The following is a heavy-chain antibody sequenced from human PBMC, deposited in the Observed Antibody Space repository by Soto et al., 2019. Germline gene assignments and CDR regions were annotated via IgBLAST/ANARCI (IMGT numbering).Heavy chain of an antibody. J-gene: IGHJ1*01. CDR1: GGSISINNYY. Sequence: QLQLQESGPGLVKPSETLSLTCTVSGGSISINNYYWGWIRQPPGKGLEWIGNILYTGSTSYNPSLSSRVTMSVDTSKSQFSLKLTSVTAADTAIYYCARLPRYDFWTWCQGNLVTVSS. CDR2: ILYTGST. CDR3: ARLPRYDFWT. V-gene: IGHV4-39*01. D-gene: IGHD3-3*01.